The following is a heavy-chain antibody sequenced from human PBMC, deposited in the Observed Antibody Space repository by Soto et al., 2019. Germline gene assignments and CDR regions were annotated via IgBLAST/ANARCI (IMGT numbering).Heavy chain of an antibody. Sequence: LSLTCAVYDGSFIPYYWTWIRQPPGKGLEWIGEISHSGDTNYSPSLKSRVTISLDTSKNQFSLRLSSVTAADSAVYYCARGDTTSLVRGLIKNCFDPWGQGTLVTVSS. J-gene: IGHJ5*02. CDR3: ARGDTTSLVRGLIKNCFDP. CDR1: DGSFIPYY. D-gene: IGHD3-10*01. CDR2: ISHSGDT. V-gene: IGHV4-34*01.